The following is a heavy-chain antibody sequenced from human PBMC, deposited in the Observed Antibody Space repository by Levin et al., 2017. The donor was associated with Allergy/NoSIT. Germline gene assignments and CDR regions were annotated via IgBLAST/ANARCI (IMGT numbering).Heavy chain of an antibody. CDR1: GFTFSSYA. CDR2: ISGSGGST. CDR3: AKEAGITMVRGVTFDY. V-gene: IGHV3-23*01. D-gene: IGHD3-10*01. J-gene: IGHJ4*02. Sequence: LSLTCAASGFTFSSYAMSWVRQAPGKGLEWVSAISGSGGSTYYADSVKGRFTISRDNSKNTLYLQMNSLGAEDTAVYYCAKEAGITMVRGVTFDYWGQGTLVTVSS.